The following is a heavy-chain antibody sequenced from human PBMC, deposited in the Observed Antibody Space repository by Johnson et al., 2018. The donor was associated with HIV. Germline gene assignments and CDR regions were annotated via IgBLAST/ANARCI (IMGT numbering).Heavy chain of an antibody. D-gene: IGHD2-15*01. V-gene: IGHV3-33*03. CDR1: GFTFSSYG. J-gene: IGHJ3*02. CDR2: ITYDGSNK. CDR3: TTDRRWSDAFDS. Sequence: QVQLVESGGGVVQPGRSLRLSCAASGFTFSSYGMHWVRQAPGKGLEWVAVITYDGSNKYEADSVKGRFTISRDNAKHSLYLQMNSLRAEDTAVYYCTTDRRWSDAFDSWGQGTMVTVSS.